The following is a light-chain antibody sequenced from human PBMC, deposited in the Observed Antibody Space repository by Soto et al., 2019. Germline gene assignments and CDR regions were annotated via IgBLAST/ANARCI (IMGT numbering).Light chain of an antibody. J-gene: IGLJ2*01. CDR3: SSYTSSSTSYVV. Sequence: QSALTQPASVSGSPGQSITISCTGTSSDVGGYNYVSWYQQHPGKAPKLMIYDVSNRPSGVSNRFSGSKSGNTASLTISGLQAEDEADYYCSSYTSSSTSYVVFSGGTKVTVL. V-gene: IGLV2-14*01. CDR2: DVS. CDR1: SSDVGGYNY.